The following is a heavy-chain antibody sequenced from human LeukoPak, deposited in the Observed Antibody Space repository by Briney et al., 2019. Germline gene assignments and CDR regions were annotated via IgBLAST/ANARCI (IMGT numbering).Heavy chain of an antibody. V-gene: IGHV3-23*01. Sequence: PGGSLRLSCAASGSTFSNYAMTWVRQAPGKGLEWVSVLSGSGDITYYADSVKGRFTISRDNFKNTLYLQMNSLRAEDTAVYYFAKASRGWQNDAFDIWGQGTMVTVSS. J-gene: IGHJ3*02. CDR1: GSTFSNYA. CDR2: LSGSGDIT. D-gene: IGHD6-19*01. CDR3: AKASRGWQNDAFDI.